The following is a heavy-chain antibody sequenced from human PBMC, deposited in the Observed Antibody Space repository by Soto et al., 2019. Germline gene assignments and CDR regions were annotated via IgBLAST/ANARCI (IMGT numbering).Heavy chain of an antibody. V-gene: IGHV2-5*02. CDR1: GFSLSTSGVG. CDR2: IYWDDDK. CDR3: AHRPGGGTTNWFDP. J-gene: IGHJ5*02. Sequence: SGPTLVKPTQTLTLTCTFSGFSLSTSGVGVGWIRQPPGKALEWLALIYWDDDKRYSPSLKSRLTITKDTSKNQVVLTMTNMDPVDTATYYCAHRPGGGTTNWFDPWGQGTLVTVSS. D-gene: IGHD2-15*01.